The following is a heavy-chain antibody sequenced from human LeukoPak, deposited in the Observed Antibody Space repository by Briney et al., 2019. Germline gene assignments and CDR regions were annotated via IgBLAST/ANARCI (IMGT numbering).Heavy chain of an antibody. CDR2: IFPDDSDT. J-gene: IGHJ4*02. V-gene: IGHV5-51*01. Sequence: PGESLKISCKGSGFSFTNYWIGWVRQMPGKGLEWMGIIFPDDSDTRYSPSFQGQVTIPADKSISTAYLQWSSLKASDTAMYYCAGRRDSSGSYDFWGQGTLVTVSP. D-gene: IGHD3-22*01. CDR3: AGRRDSSGSYDF. CDR1: GFSFTNYW.